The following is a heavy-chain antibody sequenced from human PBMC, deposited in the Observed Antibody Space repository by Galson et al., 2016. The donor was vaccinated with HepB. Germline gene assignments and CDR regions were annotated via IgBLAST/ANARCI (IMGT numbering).Heavy chain of an antibody. Sequence: SETLSLTCTVSGGSISSSNWWTWVRQSPGEGLEWIGEIYHSGSTNYNPSLKSRVTISVDKSKNQFFLRLSSVTAADTAVYYCARLYDSSGEGLLGGAFDIWGQGTMVTVSS. CDR2: IYHSGST. J-gene: IGHJ3*02. D-gene: IGHD3-22*01. V-gene: IGHV4-4*02. CDR3: ARLYDSSGEGLLGGAFDI. CDR1: GGSISSSNW.